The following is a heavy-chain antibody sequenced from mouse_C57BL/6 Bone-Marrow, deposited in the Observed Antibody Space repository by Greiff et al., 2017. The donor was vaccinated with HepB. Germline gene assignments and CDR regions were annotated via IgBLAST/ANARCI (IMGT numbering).Heavy chain of an antibody. Sequence: QVQLQQPGAELVRPGTSVKLSCKASGYTFTSYWMHWVKQRPGQGLEWIGVIDPSDSYTNYNQKFKGKATLTVDTSASTAYMQLSSLTSEDSAVYYYARLMGLRRRADYWGQGTTLTVSS. CDR3: ARLMGLRRRADY. CDR1: GYTFTSYW. V-gene: IGHV1-59*01. D-gene: IGHD2-4*01. J-gene: IGHJ2*01. CDR2: IDPSDSYT.